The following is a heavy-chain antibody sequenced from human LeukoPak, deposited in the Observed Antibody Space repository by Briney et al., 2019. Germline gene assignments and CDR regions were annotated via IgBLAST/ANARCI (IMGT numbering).Heavy chain of an antibody. CDR1: GYTFTSFG. D-gene: IGHD4-23*01. CDR3: ARAAVASDCFDP. CDR2: SSAYNGNT. V-gene: IGHV1-18*01. J-gene: IGHJ5*02. Sequence: ASVKVSCKASGYTFTSFGVSWVRQAPGQGLEWVGWSSAYNGNTNYAQKLQGRVTMTADTSTSTAYMELRSLRSDDTAVYYCARAAVASDCFDPWGQGTLVTVSS.